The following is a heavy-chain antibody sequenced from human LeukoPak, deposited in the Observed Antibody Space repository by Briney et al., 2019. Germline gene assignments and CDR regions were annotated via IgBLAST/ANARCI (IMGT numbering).Heavy chain of an antibody. V-gene: IGHV1-69*13. CDR1: GGTFSSYA. Sequence: GASVKVSCKASGGTFSSYANSWVRQAPGQGLEWMGGIIPIFGTANYAQKFQGRVTITADESTSTAYMELSSLRSEDTAVYYCAGMFGSGYDWWRWFDPWGQGTLVTVSS. CDR3: AGMFGSGYDWWRWFDP. J-gene: IGHJ5*02. D-gene: IGHD5-12*01. CDR2: IIPIFGTA.